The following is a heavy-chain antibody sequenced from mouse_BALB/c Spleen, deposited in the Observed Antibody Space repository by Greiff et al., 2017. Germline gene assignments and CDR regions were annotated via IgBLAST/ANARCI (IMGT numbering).Heavy chain of an antibody. CDR2: ISDGGSYT. Sequence: EVKVVESGGGLVKPGGSLKLSCAASGFTFSDYYMYWVRRTPEKRLEWVATISDGGSYTYYPDSVKGRFTISRDNAKNNLYLQMSSLKSEDTAMYYCARNWDGYAMDYWGQGTSVTVSS. V-gene: IGHV5-4*02. CDR1: GFTFSDYY. J-gene: IGHJ4*01. CDR3: ARNWDGYAMDY. D-gene: IGHD4-1*01.